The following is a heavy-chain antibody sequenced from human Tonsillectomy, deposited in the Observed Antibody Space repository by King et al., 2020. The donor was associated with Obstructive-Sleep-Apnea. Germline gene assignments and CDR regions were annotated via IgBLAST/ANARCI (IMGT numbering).Heavy chain of an antibody. V-gene: IGHV3-30*04. D-gene: IGHD3-3*02. CDR3: AREIRSRNSY. CDR2: ISYDGNTE. Sequence: VQLVESGGGVVQPGRSLRLSCAASEFTFSDYTMHWVRQAPGKGLEWVAVISYDGNTEYYADSVKGRFTISRDNSKNTLYLQMNTLRAEDTALYYCAREIRSRNSYWGQGTLVTGSS. CDR1: EFTFSDYT. J-gene: IGHJ4*02.